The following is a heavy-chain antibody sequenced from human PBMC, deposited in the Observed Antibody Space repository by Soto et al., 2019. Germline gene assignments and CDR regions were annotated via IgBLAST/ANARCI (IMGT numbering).Heavy chain of an antibody. J-gene: IGHJ3*02. V-gene: IGHV3-23*01. CDR3: AKISGSYPSTPYAFDI. D-gene: IGHD1-26*01. CDR2: ISGSGGST. CDR1: GFTFSSYA. Sequence: GGSLRLSCAASGFTFSSYAMSWVCQAPGKGLEWVSAISGSGGSTYYADSVKGRFTISRDNSKNTLYLQMNSLRAEDTAVYYCAKISGSYPSTPYAFDIWGQGTTVTVSS.